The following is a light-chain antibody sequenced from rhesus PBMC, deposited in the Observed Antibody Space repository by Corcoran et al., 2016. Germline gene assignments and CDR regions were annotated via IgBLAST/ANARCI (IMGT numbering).Light chain of an antibody. V-gene: IGKV1-33*02. CDR2: AAS. CDR3: PQHHSYPWT. J-gene: IGKJ1*01. Sequence: DIQVTQSPSSLSASVGDRVTITCQASQGIGSWLAWYQQKPGKTPKILIYAASSLQRGAPSRLSGGGFGTDFTLTISSLQPKDFATYCCPQHHSYPWTFGQGTKVDIK. CDR1: QGIGSW.